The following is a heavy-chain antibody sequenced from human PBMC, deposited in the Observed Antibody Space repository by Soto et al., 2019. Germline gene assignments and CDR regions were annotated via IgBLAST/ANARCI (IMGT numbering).Heavy chain of an antibody. CDR3: ASSNIAAAGFYYYGMDV. CDR2: IYYSGST. J-gene: IGHJ6*02. V-gene: IGHV4-59*01. CDR1: GDSISSYY. D-gene: IGHD6-13*01. Sequence: QVQLQESGPGLVKPSETLSLTCTVSGDSISSYYWSWIRQPPGKGLEWIGYIYYSGSTNYNPSLKSRVTRSVDTSKNQFSLNLSSVTAADTAVYYCASSNIAAAGFYYYGMDVWGRGTTVTVSS.